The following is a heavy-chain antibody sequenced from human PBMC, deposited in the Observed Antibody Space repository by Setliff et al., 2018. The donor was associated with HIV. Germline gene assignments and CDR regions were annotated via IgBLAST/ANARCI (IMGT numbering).Heavy chain of an antibody. Sequence: LSLTCTVSGGSISSGSYYWGWIRQPAGKGLEWIGRIYTSGSTNYNPSLKSLVTISVDTSKNQFSLKLSSVTAADTAVYYCTTIPGQLRFGDYYYGMDVWGQGTTVTVSS. V-gene: IGHV4-61*02. CDR3: TTIPGQLRFGDYYYGMDV. CDR2: IYTSGST. CDR1: GGSISSGSYY. D-gene: IGHD3-16*01. J-gene: IGHJ6*02.